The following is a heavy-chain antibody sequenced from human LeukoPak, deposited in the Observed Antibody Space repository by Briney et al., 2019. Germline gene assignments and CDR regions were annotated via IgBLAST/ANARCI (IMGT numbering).Heavy chain of an antibody. Sequence: GGSLRLSCAASGFTLSSYKMTWVRQAPGKGPEWVASISPSSSYIYYGDSLKGRVTVSRDNAKNSLFLQMSSLRAEDTAIYYCARDLTGGEYFDSWGQGTLVSVSS. J-gene: IGHJ4*02. V-gene: IGHV3-21*01. CDR1: GFTLSSYK. CDR2: ISPSSSYI. D-gene: IGHD3-16*01. CDR3: ARDLTGGEYFDS.